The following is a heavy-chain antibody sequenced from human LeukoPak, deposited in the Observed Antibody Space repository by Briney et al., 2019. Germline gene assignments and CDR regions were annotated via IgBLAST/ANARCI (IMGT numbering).Heavy chain of an antibody. D-gene: IGHD2-2*01. CDR3: ARDGVVVVPAAWGYYYYMDV. J-gene: IGHJ6*03. V-gene: IGHV1-69*13. Sequence: SVKVSCKASGGTFSSYAISWVRQAPGQGLEWMGGIIPIFGTANYAQKFQGRVTITADESTSTAYMELSSLRSEDTAVYYCARDGVVVVPAAWGYYYYMDVWGKGTTVTVSS. CDR1: GGTFSSYA. CDR2: IIPIFGTA.